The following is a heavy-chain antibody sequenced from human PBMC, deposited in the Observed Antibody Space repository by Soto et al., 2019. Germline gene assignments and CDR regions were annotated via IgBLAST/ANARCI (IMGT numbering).Heavy chain of an antibody. Sequence: QITLKESGPTLVKPTQTLTLTCTFSGFSLTSRPVGVGWVRQPPGKALEWLAFIYWDDDKRYSPSLRSTLTVKKDNSKRQVVLTLTNMDPVDTATYYCAHRRNYDGSWNEGVFDYWGQGILVTVSS. CDR3: AHRRNYDGSWNEGVFDY. D-gene: IGHD3-16*01. CDR2: IYWDDDK. CDR1: GFSLTSRPVG. V-gene: IGHV2-5*02. J-gene: IGHJ4*02.